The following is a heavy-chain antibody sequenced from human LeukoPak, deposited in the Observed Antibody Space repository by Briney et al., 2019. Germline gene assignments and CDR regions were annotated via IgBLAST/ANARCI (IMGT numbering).Heavy chain of an antibody. Sequence: SETLSLTCTVSGGSISSSSHYWGWTRQPPGKGLEWIGSIYYSGSTYYNPSLKSRVTISVDTSKNQFSLKVISVTAADTAVYYCARAGSGPGGAFDIWGQGTMVTVSS. CDR3: ARAGSGPGGAFDI. CDR1: GGSISSSSHY. V-gene: IGHV4-39*07. D-gene: IGHD2-15*01. J-gene: IGHJ3*02. CDR2: IYYSGST.